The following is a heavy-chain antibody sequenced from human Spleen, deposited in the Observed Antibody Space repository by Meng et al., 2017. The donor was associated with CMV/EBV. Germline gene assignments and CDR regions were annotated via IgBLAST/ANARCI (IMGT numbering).Heavy chain of an antibody. V-gene: IGHV3-23*01. CDR2: INGNGGNT. CDR1: GFTSSSA. D-gene: IGHD3-22*01. J-gene: IGHJ6*02. CDR3: ASPSRGWFYGMDV. Sequence: GESLKISCSASGFTSSSAMSWVRQAPGKGLEWVSGINGNGGNTHYAESVKGRFTISRDNSKKTLYLQMSSLRAEDTAVYYCASPSRGWFYGMDVWGQGTTVTVSS.